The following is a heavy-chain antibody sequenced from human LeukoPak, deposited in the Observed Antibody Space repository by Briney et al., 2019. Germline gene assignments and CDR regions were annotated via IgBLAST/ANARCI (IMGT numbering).Heavy chain of an antibody. V-gene: IGHV3-21*06. Sequence: PGGSPRLSCAGSAFTFSSYSMNWVRQAPGKGLEWVSSISGSSSDIYYADSVKGRFTISRDNAKNSLYLQMNSLRAEDTAVYYCARDLNWETYWGQGTLVTVSS. CDR3: ARDLNWETY. D-gene: IGHD1-1*01. CDR2: ISGSSSDI. J-gene: IGHJ4*02. CDR1: AFTFSSYS.